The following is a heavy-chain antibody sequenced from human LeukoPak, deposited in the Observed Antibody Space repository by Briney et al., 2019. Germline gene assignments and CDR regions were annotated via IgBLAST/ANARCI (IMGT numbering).Heavy chain of an antibody. J-gene: IGHJ6*03. D-gene: IGHD3-3*01. CDR2: IYYSGST. CDR3: ARGTYDFWSGYYSHYYYMDV. V-gene: IGHV4-59*11. Sequence: SETLSLTCTVSGGSISSHYWSWIRKPPGKGMEWIGYIYYSGSTNYNPSLKSRVTISVDTSKNQFSLKLSSVTAADTAVYYCARGTYDFWSGYYSHYYYMDVWGKGTTVTVSS. CDR1: GGSISSHY.